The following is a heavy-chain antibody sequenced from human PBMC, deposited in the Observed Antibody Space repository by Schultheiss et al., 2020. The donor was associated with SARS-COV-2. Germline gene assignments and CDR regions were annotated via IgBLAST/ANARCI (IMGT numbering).Heavy chain of an antibody. CDR3: AREDYGDSDFDY. Sequence: GGSLRLSCAASGFTFSSYGMHWVRQAPGKGLEWVSSISSSSSYIYYADSVKGRFTISRDNAKNSLYLQMNSLRAEDTAVYYCAREDYGDSDFDYWGQGTLVTVSS. J-gene: IGHJ4*02. CDR2: ISSSSSYI. CDR1: GFTFSSYG. V-gene: IGHV3-21*01. D-gene: IGHD4-17*01.